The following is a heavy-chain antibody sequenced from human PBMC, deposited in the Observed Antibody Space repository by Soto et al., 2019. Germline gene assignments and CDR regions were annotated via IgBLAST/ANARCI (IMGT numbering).Heavy chain of an antibody. CDR3: ARGTCTNGVCYGEVYYMDV. Sequence: QVQLRESGPGLVKPSETLSLSCSVSGGSISRYYWTWIRQPAGEGLEWIVYIFYTGSTNYNASLMSRVTTSVDNSKNQFSLKLSAVTPADTAVYYCARGTCTNGVCYGEVYYMDVWGKGTTVTVSS. J-gene: IGHJ6*03. D-gene: IGHD2-8*01. CDR1: GGSISRYY. CDR2: IFYTGST. V-gene: IGHV4-59*01.